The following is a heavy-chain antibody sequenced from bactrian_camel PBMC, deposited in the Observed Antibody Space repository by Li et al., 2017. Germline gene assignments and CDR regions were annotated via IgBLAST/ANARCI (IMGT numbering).Heavy chain of an antibody. J-gene: IGHJ6*01. D-gene: IGHD6*01. V-gene: IGHV3S61*01. Sequence: LSCAASGLVYPFWSMAWFRQAPGKEREGVARVDSRGTTEYVDSVKGRFTVFKGNAGKTLYLQMNSLRPEDTARYYCAADDFFACLTVVAGGANFGYLGQGTQVTVS. CDR1: GLVYPFWS. CDR3: AADDFFACLTVVAGGANFGY. CDR2: VDSRGTT.